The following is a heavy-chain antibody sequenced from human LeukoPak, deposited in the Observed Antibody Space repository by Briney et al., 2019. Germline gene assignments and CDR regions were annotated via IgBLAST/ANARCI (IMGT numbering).Heavy chain of an antibody. V-gene: IGHV4-59*01. CDR2: IYYSGST. Sequence: SETLSLTCTVSGGSISSYYWSWIRQPPGKGLEWIGYIYYSGSTNYNPSLKSRVTISVDTSKNQFSLKLSSVTAADTAVYYCARVVTVVVTTYYMDVWGKGATVTVSS. D-gene: IGHD2-21*02. J-gene: IGHJ6*03. CDR1: GGSISSYY. CDR3: ARVVTVVVTTYYMDV.